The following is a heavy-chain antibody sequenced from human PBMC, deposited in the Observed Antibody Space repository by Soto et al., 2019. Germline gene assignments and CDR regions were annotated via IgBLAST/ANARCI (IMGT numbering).Heavy chain of an antibody. CDR3: AKDKGGVSVYGVIIPYYFDY. D-gene: IGHD3-3*01. CDR2: ISGSGDNA. J-gene: IGHJ4*02. Sequence: PGGSLRLSCAASGFDFSGYAMSWVRRAPGKGLEWLSAISGSGDNAYYADSVKGRFTMSRDNSRNTLYLQMNSLGAEDAAIYYCAKDKGGVSVYGVIIPYYFDYSGQGPLVTVSS. V-gene: IGHV3-23*01. CDR1: GFDFSGYA.